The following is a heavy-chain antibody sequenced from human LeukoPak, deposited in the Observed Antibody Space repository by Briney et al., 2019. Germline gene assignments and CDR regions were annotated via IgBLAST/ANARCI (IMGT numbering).Heavy chain of an antibody. Sequence: SVKVSCKASGGTFMSYAISWVRQAPGQGLEWMGRIIPIFGTRNYAQKFQGRVTIITDESTSTAYMELSSLRSEDTAVYYCARDTRRQSSSGYYLMDAFDIWGQGTMVTVSS. D-gene: IGHD3-22*01. J-gene: IGHJ3*02. V-gene: IGHV1-69*05. CDR3: ARDTRRQSSSGYYLMDAFDI. CDR1: GGTFMSYA. CDR2: IIPIFGTR.